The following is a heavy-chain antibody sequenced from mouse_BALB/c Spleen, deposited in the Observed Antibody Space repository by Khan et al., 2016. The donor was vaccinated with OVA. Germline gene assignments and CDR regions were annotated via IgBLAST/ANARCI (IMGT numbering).Heavy chain of an antibody. CDR1: GYTFTSYV. V-gene: IGHV1S136*01. CDR2: ISPNNDGS. Sequence: EVQLQQSGPELVKPGASVKMSCKASGYTFTSYVMHWVKQKPGQGLEWIGYISPNNDGSKYNEKFRSKATLTSDKSSSTAYMELSSLTSEDSAVDYFLLSLYYYGGAYEGFAYWGQGTLVTVSA. J-gene: IGHJ3*01. CDR3: LLSLYYYGGAYEGFAY. D-gene: IGHD1-1*02.